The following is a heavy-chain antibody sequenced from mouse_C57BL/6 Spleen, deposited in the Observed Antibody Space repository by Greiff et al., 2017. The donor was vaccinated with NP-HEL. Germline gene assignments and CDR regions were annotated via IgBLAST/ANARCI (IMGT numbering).Heavy chain of an antibody. CDR1: GFTFSSYT. Sequence: EVKVVESGGGLVKPGGSLKLSCAASGFTFSSYTMSWVRQTPEKRLEWVATISGGGGNTYYPDSVKGRFTISRDNAKNTLYLQMSSLRSEDTALYYCARLLYYGSSPYYFDYWGQGTTLTVSS. CDR2: ISGGGGNT. D-gene: IGHD1-1*01. CDR3: ARLLYYGSSPYYFDY. V-gene: IGHV5-9*01. J-gene: IGHJ2*01.